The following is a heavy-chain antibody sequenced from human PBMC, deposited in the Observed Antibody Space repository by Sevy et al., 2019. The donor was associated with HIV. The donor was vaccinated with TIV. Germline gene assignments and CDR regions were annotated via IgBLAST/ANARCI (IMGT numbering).Heavy chain of an antibody. J-gene: IGHJ6*02. CDR2: TYCRSKWYN. Sequence: SQTLSLTCAISGDSVSSNSAAWNWIRQSPSRGLEWLGRTYCRSKWYNDYAVSVKSRITINPDTSKNQFSLQLNSVTPEDTAVYYCARGGTYYDFWSGYYMGPWYYYGMDVWGQGTTVTVSS. D-gene: IGHD3-3*01. CDR3: ARGGTYYDFWSGYYMGPWYYYGMDV. V-gene: IGHV6-1*01. CDR1: GDSVSSNSAA.